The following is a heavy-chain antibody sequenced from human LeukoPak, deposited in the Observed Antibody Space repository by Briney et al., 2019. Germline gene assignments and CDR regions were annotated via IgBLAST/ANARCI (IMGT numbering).Heavy chain of an antibody. CDR1: GFTFSMYW. CDR2: IKEDGSEK. V-gene: IGHV3-7*03. J-gene: IGHJ4*02. D-gene: IGHD3-10*01. CDR3: ARGVDTLLWFGELLSPGEFDH. Sequence: GGSLRLSCTASGFTFSMYWMSWVRQAPGKGLEWAANIKEDGSEKYYVDSVKGRFTISRDNAKNSLYLQMSSLRAEDTAVYYCARGVDTLLWFGELLSPGEFDHWGQGTLVTVSS.